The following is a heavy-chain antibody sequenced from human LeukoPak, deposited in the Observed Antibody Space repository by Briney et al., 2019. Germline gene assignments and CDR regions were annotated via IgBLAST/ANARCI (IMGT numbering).Heavy chain of an antibody. V-gene: IGHV5-51*01. Sequence: GESLKISCKGSGYSFTNYWIGWVRHMPGKGLGWMGIIYPGDSDSRYSPSFPGQVTISADKSISTAYLQWSRLKASDTARYYCARRRDAGEFDYWGQGTLVTVSS. CDR2: IYPGDSDS. CDR3: ARRRDAGEFDY. J-gene: IGHJ4*02. D-gene: IGHD7-27*01. CDR1: GYSFTNYW.